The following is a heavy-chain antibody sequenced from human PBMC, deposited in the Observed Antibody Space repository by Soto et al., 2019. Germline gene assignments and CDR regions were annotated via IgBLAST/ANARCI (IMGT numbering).Heavy chain of an antibody. Sequence: QVQLQESGPGLVKPSETLSLTCTVSGGSISSYYWSWIRQPPGKGLEWIGYIYYSGGTNYNPSLKNRVTISVDTTKNQCSLKLSSVTAADTAVYYCARYRNWKGYYGMDVWGQGTTVTVSS. D-gene: IGHD1-1*01. CDR3: ARYRNWKGYYGMDV. J-gene: IGHJ6*02. CDR2: IYYSGGT. V-gene: IGHV4-59*01. CDR1: GGSISSYY.